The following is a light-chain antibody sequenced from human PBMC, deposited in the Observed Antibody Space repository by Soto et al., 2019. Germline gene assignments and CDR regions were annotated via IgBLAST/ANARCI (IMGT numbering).Light chain of an antibody. CDR2: DAS. V-gene: IGKV1-5*01. CDR1: QSITTW. J-gene: IGKJ1*01. CDR3: QQYGSSPPWT. Sequence: DIQMTQSPSTLSASVGDRVFITCRASQSITTWLAWYQQKPGKAPKLLIYDASSLESGVPSRFSGSGSGTEFTLTISSLQPDDFAVYYCQQYGSSPPWTFGQGTKVDNK.